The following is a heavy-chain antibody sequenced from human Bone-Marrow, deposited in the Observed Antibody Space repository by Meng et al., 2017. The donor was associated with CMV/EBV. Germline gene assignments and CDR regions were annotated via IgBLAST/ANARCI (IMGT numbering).Heavy chain of an antibody. V-gene: IGHV4-61*01. D-gene: IGHD3-9*01. CDR1: GGSVSSGSYY. CDR2: IYCSGST. J-gene: IGHJ3*02. Sequence: GSLRLSCTVSGGSVSSGSYYWSWIRQPPGKGLERNGNIYCSGSTYYNPSRKSRVPKSVDTSKNQFSLKLGSVTAADTAAYYCAREMKYYDILSGYQPAALDIWGQGTMVTVSS. CDR3: AREMKYYDILSGYQPAALDI.